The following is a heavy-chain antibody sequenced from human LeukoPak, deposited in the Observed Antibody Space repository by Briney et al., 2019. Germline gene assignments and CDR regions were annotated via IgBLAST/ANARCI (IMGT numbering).Heavy chain of an antibody. J-gene: IGHJ4*02. Sequence: QSGGSLRLSCAASGFTFSSYGMHWVRQAPGKGLEWVAFIRYDGSNKYYADSVKGRFTISRDNSKNTLYLQMNSLRAEDTAVYYCAKDQKVGANIDYWGQGTLATVSS. D-gene: IGHD1-26*01. CDR3: AKDQKVGANIDY. CDR2: IRYDGSNK. CDR1: GFTFSSYG. V-gene: IGHV3-30*02.